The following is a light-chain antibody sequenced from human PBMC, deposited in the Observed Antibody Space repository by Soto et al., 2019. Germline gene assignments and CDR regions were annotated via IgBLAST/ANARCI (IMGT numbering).Light chain of an antibody. CDR3: QQSGRP. Sequence: DIQMTQSPSTLSASIGDRVTITCRASESIRTWLAWYQHKPGKAPKFLIYDASSLESGVPSRFSGSGSGTDFTLTISRLEPEDSAVYYCQQSGRPFGQGTKVDIK. V-gene: IGKV1-5*01. CDR2: DAS. J-gene: IGKJ1*01. CDR1: ESIRTW.